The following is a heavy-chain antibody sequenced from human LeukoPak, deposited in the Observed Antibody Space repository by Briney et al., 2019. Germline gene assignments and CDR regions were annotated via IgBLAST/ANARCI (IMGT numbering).Heavy chain of an antibody. V-gene: IGHV1-2*02. J-gene: IGHJ4*02. CDR2: INPNSGGT. Sequence: ASVKVSCKASGYTFTGYCMHWVRQAPGQGLEWMGWINPNSGGTNYAQKFQGRVTMTRDTSISTAYMELSRLRSDDTAVYYCARDPGIVEEYYFDYWGQGTLVTVSS. CDR3: ARDPGIVEEYYFDY. D-gene: IGHD3-22*01. CDR1: GYTFTGYC.